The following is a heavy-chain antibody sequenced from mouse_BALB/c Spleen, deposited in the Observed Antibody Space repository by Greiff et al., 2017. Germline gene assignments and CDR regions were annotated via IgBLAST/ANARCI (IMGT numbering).Heavy chain of an antibody. CDR3: ARREDYDWYFDV. D-gene: IGHD2-4*01. CDR2: IDPSDSET. Sequence: VQVVESGPQLVRPGASVKISCKASGYSFTSYWMHWVKQRPGQGLEWIGMIDPSDSETRLNQKFKDKATMTVDKSSSTAYMQLSSPTSEDSAVYYCARREDYDWYFDVWGAGTTVTVSS. J-gene: IGHJ1*01. V-gene: IGHV1S126*01. CDR1: GYSFTSYW.